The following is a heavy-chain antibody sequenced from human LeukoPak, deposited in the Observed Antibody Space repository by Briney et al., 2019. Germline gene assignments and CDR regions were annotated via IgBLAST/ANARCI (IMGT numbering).Heavy chain of an antibody. CDR2: IIGGSGST. Sequence: SVKVSCKTSGFTFTNSAIQWVRQARGQRLEWIGWIIGGSGSTLYTQKLKDRVTITRDKSASTAYMELSSLISEDTAVYYCVAEVPLSDSWYAWGQGTLVTVSS. D-gene: IGHD6-13*01. V-gene: IGHV1-58*02. CDR3: VAEVPLSDSWYA. CDR1: GFTFTNSA. J-gene: IGHJ4*02.